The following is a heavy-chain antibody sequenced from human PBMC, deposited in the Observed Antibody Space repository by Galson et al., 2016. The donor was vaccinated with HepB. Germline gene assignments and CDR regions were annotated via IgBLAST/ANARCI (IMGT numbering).Heavy chain of an antibody. CDR1: GFSFSNYG. CDR3: ARDPTYSYDSSGFYYDY. J-gene: IGHJ4*02. Sequence: SLRLSCAASGFSFSNYGMHWVRQAPGKGLEWVAFISSDGTYKYYGDSVRGRFTISRDNSKNTLSLQMNDLKPEDTAVYYCARDPTYSYDSSGFYYDYWGLGTRVTVSS. V-gene: IGHV3-30*03. CDR2: ISSDGTYK. D-gene: IGHD3-22*01.